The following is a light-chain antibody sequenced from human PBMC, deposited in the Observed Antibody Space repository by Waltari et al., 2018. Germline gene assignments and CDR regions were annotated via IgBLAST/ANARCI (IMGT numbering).Light chain of an antibody. Sequence: EIVLTQSPGTLSLSLGERATVSCRASQSVSRALAWYQQKPGQAPRLLIYGASTRATGIPDRFSGSGSGTDFSHTISRVEPDDFAVYYCQHYLRLPVTFGQGTTVEI. J-gene: IGKJ1*01. V-gene: IGKV3-20*01. CDR3: QHYLRLPVT. CDR2: GAS. CDR1: QSVSRA.